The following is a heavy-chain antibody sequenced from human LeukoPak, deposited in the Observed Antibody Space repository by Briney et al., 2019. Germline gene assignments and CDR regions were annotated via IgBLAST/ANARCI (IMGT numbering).Heavy chain of an antibody. D-gene: IGHD3-10*01. V-gene: IGHV3-74*01. CDR1: GFTFSSYA. CDR3: ARGGWFGRPPYYFDY. CDR2: IKSDGSNT. Sequence: PGGSLRLSCAASGFTFSSYAMSWVRQAPGKGLVWVSRIKSDGSNTSYADSVKGRFTISRDNAKNTLYLQMNSLRAEDTAVYYCARGGWFGRPPYYFDYWGQGTLVTVSS. J-gene: IGHJ4*02.